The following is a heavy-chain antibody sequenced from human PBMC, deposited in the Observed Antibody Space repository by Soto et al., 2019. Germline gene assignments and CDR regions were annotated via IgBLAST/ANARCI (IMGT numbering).Heavy chain of an antibody. CDR1: GFTLSSYE. Sequence: QPGGSLRLSCADSGFTLSSYEINWVRQAPGKGLEWVSYTSSSGSTIYYADSVKGRFTIFRDNTKNSLYLQMNSLRAEDTAAYYCARDRGVTSYYYNGMDAWGQGTTVTVSS. CDR3: ARDRGVTSYYYNGMDA. CDR2: TSSSGSTI. V-gene: IGHV3-48*03. D-gene: IGHD2-21*02. J-gene: IGHJ6*02.